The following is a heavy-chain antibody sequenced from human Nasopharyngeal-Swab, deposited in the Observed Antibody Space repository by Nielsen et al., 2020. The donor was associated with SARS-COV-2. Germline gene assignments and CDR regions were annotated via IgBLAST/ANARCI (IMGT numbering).Heavy chain of an antibody. CDR3: AKDRGDYDYIWGSYRGGFDY. V-gene: IGHV3-23*01. J-gene: IGHJ4*02. D-gene: IGHD3-16*02. Sequence: WIRQPPGKGPEWVSTISGSGGGTYYAESVKGRFTISRDNSKNTLYLQMNSLRAEDTAVYYCAKDRGDYDYIWGSYRGGFDYWGQGTLVTVSS. CDR2: ISGSGGGT.